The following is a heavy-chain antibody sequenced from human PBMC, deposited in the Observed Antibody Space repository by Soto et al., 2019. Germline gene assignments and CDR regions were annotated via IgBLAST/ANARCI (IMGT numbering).Heavy chain of an antibody. J-gene: IGHJ4*02. Sequence: GGSLRLSCAASGFTFSSYAMSWVRQAPGKGLEWVSAISGTGDSTYYADSVKGRFPISRDNSKNTLYLQINSLRAEDTAVYYCAKDRDSSDYYYRNYWGQGTLVTVSS. D-gene: IGHD3-22*01. CDR2: ISGTGDST. CDR3: AKDRDSSDYYYRNY. V-gene: IGHV3-23*01. CDR1: GFTFSSYA.